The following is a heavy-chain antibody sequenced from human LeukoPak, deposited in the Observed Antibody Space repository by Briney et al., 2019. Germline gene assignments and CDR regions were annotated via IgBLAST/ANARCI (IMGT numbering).Heavy chain of an antibody. J-gene: IGHJ4*02. D-gene: IGHD2-15*01. CDR2: IIPIFGTT. CDR1: GGTFSSYA. CDR3: AREACSGGSCYYIFDY. Sequence: VASVKVSCKASGGTFSSYAISWARQAPGQGLGWMGGIIPIFGTTNYAQKFQGRVTITADESTSTAYMELSSLRAEDTAVYYCAREACSGGSCYYIFDYWGQGALVTVSS. V-gene: IGHV1-69*13.